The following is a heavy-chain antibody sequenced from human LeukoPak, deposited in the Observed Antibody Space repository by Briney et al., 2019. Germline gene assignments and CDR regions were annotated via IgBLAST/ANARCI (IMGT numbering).Heavy chain of an antibody. J-gene: IGHJ4*02. CDR2: ISSSGSTI. CDR1: GFPFSASY. D-gene: IGHD1-26*01. Sequence: GGSLRLSCAASGFPFSASYMSWIRKAPGKGLEWVSYISSSGSTIYYADSVKGRFTISRDNAKNSLYLQMNSLRAEDTAVYYCARDWAIVGASAGDYWGQGTLVTVSS. CDR3: ARDWAIVGASAGDY. V-gene: IGHV3-11*01.